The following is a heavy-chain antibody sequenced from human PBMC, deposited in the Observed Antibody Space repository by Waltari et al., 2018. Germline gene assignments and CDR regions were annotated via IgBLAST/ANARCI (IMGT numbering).Heavy chain of an antibody. CDR2: IHHSGST. V-gene: IGHV4-38-2*01. CDR1: GYSISTDYY. Sequence: QVQLQESGPGLVKPSETLSLTCAVSGYSISTDYYWVWIRQPPGKGLEWIGHIHHSGSTYYTPSLKSRVSISLDTSKNQCSLELSSLTADDTAVYYCARGKGYWGQGTLVTVSS. J-gene: IGHJ4*02. CDR3: ARGKGY.